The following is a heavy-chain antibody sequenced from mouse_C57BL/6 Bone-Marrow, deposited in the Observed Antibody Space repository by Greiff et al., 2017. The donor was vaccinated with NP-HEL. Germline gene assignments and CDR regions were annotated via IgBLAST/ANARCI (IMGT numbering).Heavy chain of an antibody. V-gene: IGHV1-77*01. D-gene: IGHD1-1*01. J-gene: IGHJ3*01. Sequence: VQLQESGAELVKPGASVKISCKASGYTFTDYYINWVTQRPGQGLEWIGKIGPGSGCSYYNEKCKGKATLTSDKSSSTAYMQLSSLTSEDSAVSFCARAPLYYYGSSLPYWGQGTRVTVSA. CDR3: ARAPLYYYGSSLPY. CDR2: IGPGSGCS. CDR1: GYTFTDYY.